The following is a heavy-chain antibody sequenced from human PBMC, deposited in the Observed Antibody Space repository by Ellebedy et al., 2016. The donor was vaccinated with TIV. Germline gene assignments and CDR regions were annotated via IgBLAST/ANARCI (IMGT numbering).Heavy chain of an antibody. D-gene: IGHD3-3*01. Sequence: PGGSLRLSCAASGFTFSSYAMHWVRQAPGKGLEWVAAISYDGSNKYYEYSEKGRFTISRDNSKNTLYLQMNSLRAEDTAVYYCARGSVYYDFWSTDRYYYYGLDVWGQGTTVTVSS. CDR2: ISYDGSNK. CDR3: ARGSVYYDFWSTDRYYYYGLDV. V-gene: IGHV3-30-3*01. J-gene: IGHJ6*02. CDR1: GFTFSSYA.